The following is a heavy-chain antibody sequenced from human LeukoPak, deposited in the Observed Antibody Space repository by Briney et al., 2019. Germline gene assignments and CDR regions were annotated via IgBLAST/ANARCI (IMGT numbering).Heavy chain of an antibody. CDR2: IKIKTDGKTT. V-gene: IGHV3-15*01. J-gene: IGHJ6*04. CDR3: TTLSIVVVPAAMTYYGMDV. CDR1: GFTFSNSW. Sequence: PGGSLRLSCAASGFTFSNSWMIWVRQAPGKGLEWVGRIKIKTDGKTTDYAAPVKSRFISSRDDSNNTLYLQMNRLKTEEPAVYYCTTLSIVVVPAAMTYYGMDVWGKGTPVTVSS. D-gene: IGHD2-2*01.